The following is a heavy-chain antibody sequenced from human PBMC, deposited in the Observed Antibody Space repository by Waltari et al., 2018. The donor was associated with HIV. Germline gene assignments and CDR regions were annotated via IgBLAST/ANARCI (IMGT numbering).Heavy chain of an antibody. J-gene: IGHJ4*02. D-gene: IGHD1-26*01. Sequence: EVQLVQSGAEVKKPGEPLKISCKGYGAHFTSTWHGWVRQCPGIGLEWMGIIYPGDSETRYSPSIQGQVTISADKSISTAYLQWSSLKASDTAMYYCARQESIEGGTGWHPFDYWGQGTLVTVSS. CDR2: IYPGDSET. CDR1: GAHFTSTW. CDR3: ARQESIEGGTGWHPFDY. V-gene: IGHV5-51*01.